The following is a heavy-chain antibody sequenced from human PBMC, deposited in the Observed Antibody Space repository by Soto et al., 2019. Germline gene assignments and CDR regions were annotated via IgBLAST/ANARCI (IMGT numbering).Heavy chain of an antibody. Sequence: EVQLLESGGGLVQPGGSLRLSCAASGFTFSSYAMSWVRQAPGKGLEWVSAISGSGGSTYYADSVKGRFTISRDNSKNTLYLQMNSLRAEDTAVYFCAPSGSGYDRYYFDYWGQGTLVTVSS. V-gene: IGHV3-23*01. CDR1: GFTFSSYA. CDR3: APSGSGYDRYYFDY. D-gene: IGHD5-12*01. CDR2: ISGSGGST. J-gene: IGHJ4*02.